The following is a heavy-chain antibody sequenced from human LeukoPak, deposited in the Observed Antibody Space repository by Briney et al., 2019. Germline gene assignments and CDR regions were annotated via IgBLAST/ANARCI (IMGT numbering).Heavy chain of an antibody. J-gene: IGHJ4*02. CDR1: GLSFSSYA. CDR3: AKEYTPSSPLGELDS. Sequence: PGTSLRLSCEVSGLSFSSYAMHWVRQAPGKGLEWVAVIRHDETKEYYADSVQGRVTNSRDTPNNMLYLQMNNMRAEDTAVYYCAKEYTPSSPLGELDSWGQGTLVIVSS. V-gene: IGHV3-33*03. CDR2: IRHDETKE. D-gene: IGHD6-6*01.